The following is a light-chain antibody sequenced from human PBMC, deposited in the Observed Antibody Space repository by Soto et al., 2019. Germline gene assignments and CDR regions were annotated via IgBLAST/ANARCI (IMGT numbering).Light chain of an antibody. CDR2: SAS. CDR1: QSISTE. J-gene: IGKJ2*01. Sequence: EIVMTQSPATLSVSPGERATLSCRASQSISTELAWYQQKPGQPPRLLIYSASTRATGVPARFTGSGSGSEFNLTISVLQSEDCAVYYCQQGDNWPLTFGQGTRREI. CDR3: QQGDNWPLT. V-gene: IGKV3-15*01.